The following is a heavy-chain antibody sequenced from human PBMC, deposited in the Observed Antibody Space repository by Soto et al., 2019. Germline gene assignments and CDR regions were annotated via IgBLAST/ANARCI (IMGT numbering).Heavy chain of an antibody. J-gene: IGHJ6*03. V-gene: IGHV2-70*11. CDR3: ARIKARFATYYYYYLDV. Sequence: DSAATLVNPTRSLTLTCTFSGFSLSTSGMCVSWIRQPPGKALEWLARIDWDDDKYYSTSLKTRLTISKDTSKNQVVLTMTNMDPVDTATYYCARIKARFATYYYYYLDVWGKGTTVTVSS. CDR1: GFSLSTSGMC. D-gene: IGHD3-3*01. CDR2: IDWDDDK.